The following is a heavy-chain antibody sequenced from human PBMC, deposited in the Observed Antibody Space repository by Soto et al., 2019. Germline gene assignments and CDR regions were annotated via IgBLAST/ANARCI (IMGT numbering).Heavy chain of an antibody. Sequence: GGSLRLSCAASGFTFSSYAMHWVRQAPGKGLEWVAVISYDGSNKYYADSVKGRFTISRDNSKNTLYLQMNSLRAEDTAVYYCARGTTRGWPERYYYYGMDVWGQGTTVTVSS. J-gene: IGHJ6*02. CDR3: ARGTTRGWPERYYYYGMDV. CDR1: GFTFSSYA. D-gene: IGHD2-2*01. CDR2: ISYDGSNK. V-gene: IGHV3-30-3*01.